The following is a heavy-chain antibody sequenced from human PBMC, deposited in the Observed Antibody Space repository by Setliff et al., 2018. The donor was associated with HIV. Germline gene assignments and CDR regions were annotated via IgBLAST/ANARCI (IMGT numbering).Heavy chain of an antibody. CDR2: VYFSGST. V-gene: IGHV4-61*02. Sequence: LSLTCSVSGASLTSGIYYWAWIRQPAGKGLEFIGRVYFSGSTNYNPSLKSRVTISLDTSKNRFSLNLRSVTAADTAVYYCARGFGSLDPWGKGTLVTVSS. D-gene: IGHD1-26*01. CDR3: ARGFGSLDP. J-gene: IGHJ5*02. CDR1: GASLTSGIYY.